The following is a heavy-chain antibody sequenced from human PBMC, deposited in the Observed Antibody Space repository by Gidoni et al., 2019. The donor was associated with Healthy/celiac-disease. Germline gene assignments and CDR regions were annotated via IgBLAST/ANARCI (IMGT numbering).Heavy chain of an antibody. CDR1: VYTFTSYA. V-gene: IGHV7-4-1*02. D-gene: IGHD1-26*01. CDR3: ARDQVEGGATTGEDDY. Sequence: QVQLVQSGSELKKPGASVHVSCKSSVYTFTSYAMNWVRHAPGQGLEWMGWINTNTGNQTYAQGFTGRFVFSLDTSVSTAYLQISSLKAEDTAVYYCARDQVEGGATTGEDDYWGQGTLVTVSS. CDR2: INTNTGNQ. J-gene: IGHJ4*02.